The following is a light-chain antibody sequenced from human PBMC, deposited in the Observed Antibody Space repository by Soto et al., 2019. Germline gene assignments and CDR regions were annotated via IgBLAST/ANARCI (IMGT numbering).Light chain of an antibody. Sequence: QSALTQPASVSGSPGQSITISCTGTSSDVGSYNLVSWYQQHPGKAPKVIIYEGRKRPPGVSNRFSGSKSGNTASLTISGLQADDEADYHCCYFVGSSTPFVFGTGTKLTVL. J-gene: IGLJ1*01. CDR2: EGR. CDR3: CYFVGSSTPFV. V-gene: IGLV2-23*01. CDR1: SSDVGSYNL.